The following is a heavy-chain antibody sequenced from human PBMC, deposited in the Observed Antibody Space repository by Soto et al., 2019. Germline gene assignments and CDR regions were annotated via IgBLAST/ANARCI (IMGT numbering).Heavy chain of an antibody. Sequence: QVQLVESGGGVVQPGRSLRLSCGASGFIFSSYAMHWVRQAPGKGLEWVALISYDGSNGYYADSVKGRFTISRDISKNTLYLQMNSLRDEDTATYYCAKTKKSFGRASEFYAMDVWGQGTTVTVSS. D-gene: IGHD3-16*01. CDR2: ISYDGSNG. CDR1: GFIFSSYA. V-gene: IGHV3-30*18. J-gene: IGHJ6*02. CDR3: AKTKKSFGRASEFYAMDV.